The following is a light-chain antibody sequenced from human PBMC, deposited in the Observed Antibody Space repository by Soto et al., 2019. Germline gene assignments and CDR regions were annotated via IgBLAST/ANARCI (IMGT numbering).Light chain of an antibody. V-gene: IGKV1-39*01. CDR3: QQTYIAPHT. J-gene: IGKJ4*01. CDR1: QTINTY. CDR2: AAS. Sequence: DIQMTQSPSSLSASVGDRVTITCRASQTINTYLNWYQQKPGKAPKVLMYAASSLQSGVPSRFSGSGSGTDFTLTISSLQPDDFATYYCQQTYIAPHTFGGGTKVDIK.